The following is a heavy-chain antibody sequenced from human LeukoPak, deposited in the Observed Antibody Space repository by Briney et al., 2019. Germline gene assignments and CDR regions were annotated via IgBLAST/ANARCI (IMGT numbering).Heavy chain of an antibody. CDR1: GFSVSTNY. Sequence: GGSLRLSCAASGFSVSTNYMNWVRQAPGKGLEWVSILYSGSTTYYTDSVKGRFTISRDNSRNTLYLHMTNLRAEDTAVYYCARVGDHYHWYLDLWGRGSLHTVSS. V-gene: IGHV3-53*01. J-gene: IGHJ2*01. CDR2: LYSGSTT. CDR3: ARVGDHYHWYLDL. D-gene: IGHD3-10*01.